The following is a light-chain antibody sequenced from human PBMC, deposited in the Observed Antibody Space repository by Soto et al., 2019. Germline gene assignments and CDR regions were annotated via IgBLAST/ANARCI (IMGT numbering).Light chain of an antibody. CDR2: DVA. V-gene: IGKV1-5*01. Sequence: DIQMTQSPSTLSPSVGDRVTITCRASQSISSWLAWYHQIPGKAPKFLIYDVANLESGILSGFGGNGSGTEFTLSTSSLQPDDFATHYCQQYNTYSTFGQGTRLEI. CDR1: QSISSW. J-gene: IGKJ5*01. CDR3: QQYNTYST.